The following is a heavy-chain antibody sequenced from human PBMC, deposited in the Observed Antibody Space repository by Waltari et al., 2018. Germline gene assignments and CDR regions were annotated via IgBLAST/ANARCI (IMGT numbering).Heavy chain of an antibody. CDR1: GFTSRMHW. V-gene: IGHV3-74*01. CDR2: SNSDGSST. D-gene: IGHD4-17*01. Sequence: EVQLVESGGGLVQPGGSLRLSCAASGFTSRMHWMHWVRQAPGKGLVWVSRSNSDGSSTSYADSVKGRFTISKDNAKNTVYLQMNSLRAEDTAIYYCARGARRTTVTTGWWYFDLWGRGTLVTVSS. J-gene: IGHJ2*01. CDR3: ARGARRTTVTTGWWYFDL.